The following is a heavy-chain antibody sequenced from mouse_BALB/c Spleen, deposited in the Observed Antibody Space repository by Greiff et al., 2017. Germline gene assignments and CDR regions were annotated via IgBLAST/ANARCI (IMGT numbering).Heavy chain of an antibody. CDR2: IYPGNSDT. V-gene: IGHV1-5*01. D-gene: IGHD1-1*01. CDR1: GYTFTSDW. CDR3: TAITKVVARFDY. Sequence: VQLQQSGTVLARPGASVKMSCKASGYTFTSDWMHWVKQRPGQGLEWIGAIYPGNSDTSYNQKFKGKAKLTAVTSTSTAYMELSSLTNEDSAVYSCTAITKVVARFDYWGQGTTLTVSS. J-gene: IGHJ2*01.